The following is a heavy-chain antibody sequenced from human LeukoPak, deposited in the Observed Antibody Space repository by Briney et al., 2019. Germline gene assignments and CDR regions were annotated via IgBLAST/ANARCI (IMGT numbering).Heavy chain of an antibody. CDR2: ISAYNGNT. CDR3: ARGRDGYNPTADY. Sequence: GTSVSVSCKVSGYTFTNYGISWVRQAPGQGLEWMGWISAYNGNTNYAQKLQGRVTMTTDTSTSTGYMELRSLRSDDTAVYYCARGRDGYNPTADYWGQGTLVTVSS. CDR1: GYTFTNYG. D-gene: IGHD5-24*01. J-gene: IGHJ4*02. V-gene: IGHV1-18*01.